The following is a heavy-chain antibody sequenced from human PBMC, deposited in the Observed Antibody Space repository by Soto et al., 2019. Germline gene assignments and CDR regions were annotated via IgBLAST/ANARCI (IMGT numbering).Heavy chain of an antibody. CDR1: GGSISSGAYY. D-gene: IGHD6-13*01. Sequence: SETLSLTCTVSGGSISSGAYYWGWIRQHPGKGLEWIGYISHRGTAYYTPSLKSRVSLSVDPSKSQFSLNVTSLTAADTAVYYCARVSATGTRWFDPWGPGTLVTVPQ. V-gene: IGHV4-31*03. CDR3: ARVSATGTRWFDP. J-gene: IGHJ5*02. CDR2: ISHRGTA.